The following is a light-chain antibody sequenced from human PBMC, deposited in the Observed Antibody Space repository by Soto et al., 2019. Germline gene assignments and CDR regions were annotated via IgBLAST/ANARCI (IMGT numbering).Light chain of an antibody. V-gene: IGKV1-5*03. Sequence: DIQMTQSPSTLSASVGDRVTITCRASQNIRSWLAWYQQKPGKAPELLIYSASGLESGGPSRFSGSGFGTEFTLTISSLQPDDFATYYCQEYNGNSGLTFGGGTKVEIK. CDR1: QNIRSW. CDR3: QEYNGNSGLT. J-gene: IGKJ4*01. CDR2: SAS.